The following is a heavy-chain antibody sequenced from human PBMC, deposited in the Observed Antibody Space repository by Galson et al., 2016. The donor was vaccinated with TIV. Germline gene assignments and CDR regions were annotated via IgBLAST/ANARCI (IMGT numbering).Heavy chain of an antibody. J-gene: IGHJ5*02. V-gene: IGHV1-3*04. CDR2: INTGTTNT. D-gene: IGHD1-7*01. CDR3: ARDRTGTTWFDP. CDR1: GYTFNNYP. Sequence: SVKVSCKASGYTFNNYPIYWVRQAPGQSLEWMGWINTGTTNTKYSQKFQGRVTITRDTSANTVYMELNSLTPEDTAVYLCARDRTGTTWFDPWGQGTLVTVSS.